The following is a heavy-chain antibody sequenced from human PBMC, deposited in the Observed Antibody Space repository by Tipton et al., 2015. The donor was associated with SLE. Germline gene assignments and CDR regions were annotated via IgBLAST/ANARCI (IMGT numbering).Heavy chain of an antibody. CDR1: GGSISSYY. V-gene: IGHV4-59*12. CDR2: IYYSGST. D-gene: IGHD3-22*01. J-gene: IGHJ3*02. CDR3: ARGRPSSGDAFDI. Sequence: TLSLTCTVSGGSISSYYWSWIRQPPGKGLEWIGYIYYSGSTNYNPSLKSRVTISVDTSKNQFSLKLTSVTAADTAVYYCARGRPSSGDAFDIWGQGTMVTVSS.